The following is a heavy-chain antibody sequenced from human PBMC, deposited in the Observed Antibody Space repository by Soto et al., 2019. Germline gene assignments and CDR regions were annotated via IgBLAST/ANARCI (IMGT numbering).Heavy chain of an antibody. V-gene: IGHV4-39*01. CDR2: IYYSGST. CDR1: GGSISSSSYY. D-gene: IGHD3-10*01. J-gene: IGHJ5*02. CDR3: ARPSITMVRGVKGSWFDP. Sequence: SETLCLTCTVSGGSISSSSYYWGWIRQPPGKGLEWIGSIYYSGSTYYNPSLKSRVTISVDTSKNQFSLKLSSVTAADTAVYYCARPSITMVRGVKGSWFDPWGQGTLVTVSS.